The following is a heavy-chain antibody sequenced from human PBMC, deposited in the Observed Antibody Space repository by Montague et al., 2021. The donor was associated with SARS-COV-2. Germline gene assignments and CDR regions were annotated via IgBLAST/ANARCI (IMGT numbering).Heavy chain of an antibody. J-gene: IGHJ4*02. Sequence: SETLSLTCAVYGESFSGFFWSWIRQPPGKGLEWIAEINDRGVTNYNYNPSLGSRVTISADTSKNQFSLKLRSVTAAATAVYYCARWDPQTLTVISLRGKSANDYWGQGTLVTVSS. D-gene: IGHD4-11*01. CDR1: GESFSGFF. CDR2: INDRGVTNY. CDR3: ARWDPQTLTVISLRGKSANDY. V-gene: IGHV4-34*01.